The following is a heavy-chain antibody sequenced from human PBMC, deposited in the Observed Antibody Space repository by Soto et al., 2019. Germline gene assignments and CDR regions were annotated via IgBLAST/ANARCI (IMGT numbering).Heavy chain of an antibody. Sequence: PGGSLRLSCVASGFAFSNYGMNWVRQAPGKGLEWVSYFSSDGRTTFYADFAMGRFTISRDNAKNSLYLQMNSLRDEDTAMYHCVRNVQFEFDFWGQGTLVTSPQ. CDR1: GFAFSNYG. CDR2: FSSDGRTT. J-gene: IGHJ4*02. V-gene: IGHV3-48*02. CDR3: VRNVQFEFDF.